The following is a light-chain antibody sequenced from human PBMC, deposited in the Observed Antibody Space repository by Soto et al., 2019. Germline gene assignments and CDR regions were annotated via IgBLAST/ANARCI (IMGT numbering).Light chain of an antibody. J-gene: IGKJ1*01. CDR3: QQAYRTPLP. CDR2: ATS. V-gene: IGKV1-39*01. CDR1: QSISPY. Sequence: DIQMTQSPSSLSASVGDRVTITCRASQSISPYLHCYQQKPWTAPKLLIYATSNLQSGVPSRFSGSGSGTDFTLTSNSLRPEDFETYYCQQAYRTPLPFGQGTKVELK.